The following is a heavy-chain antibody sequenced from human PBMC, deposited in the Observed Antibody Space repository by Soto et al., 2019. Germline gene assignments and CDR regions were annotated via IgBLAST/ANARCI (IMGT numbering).Heavy chain of an antibody. V-gene: IGHV3-30*18. CDR1: GFTFSSYG. D-gene: IGHD6-6*01. Sequence: ESVGGVVQPGRSLRLSCAASGFTFSSYGMHWVRQAPGKGLEWVAVISYDGSNKYYADSVKGRFTISRDNSKNTLYLQMNSLRAEDTAVYYCAKDIEYSSSSYYYGMDVWGQGTTVTVSS. CDR3: AKDIEYSSSSYYYGMDV. CDR2: ISYDGSNK. J-gene: IGHJ6*02.